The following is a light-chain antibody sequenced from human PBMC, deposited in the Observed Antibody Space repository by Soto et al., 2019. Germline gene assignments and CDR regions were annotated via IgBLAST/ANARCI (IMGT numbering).Light chain of an antibody. J-gene: IGLJ1*01. CDR1: SSDVGNYNY. CDR2: EVN. Sequence: QSALTQPPSASGSPGQSVTISCIGTSSDVGNYNYVSWYQHHPGKAPKLMIFEVNKRPSGVPARFSGSKYDNTASLTISVLQAEDEADYYRSSFAVTNNYVFGSGTKVTVL. CDR3: SSFAVTNNYV. V-gene: IGLV2-8*01.